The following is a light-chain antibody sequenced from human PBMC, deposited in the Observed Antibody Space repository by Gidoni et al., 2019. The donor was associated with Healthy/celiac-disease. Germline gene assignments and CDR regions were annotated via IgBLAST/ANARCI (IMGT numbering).Light chain of an antibody. V-gene: IGKV3-11*01. Sequence: EIVLPQSPATMSLSPGERATLSCRARQCVSSYLAWYQQTPGQPHSFLISDASNRATGIPARFSGIGSVTYFTLTISSLEPEDFAVYFFQQRSNWPRVCSFGQGTKLEIK. CDR1: QCVSSY. J-gene: IGKJ2*04. CDR3: QQRSNWPRVCS. CDR2: DAS.